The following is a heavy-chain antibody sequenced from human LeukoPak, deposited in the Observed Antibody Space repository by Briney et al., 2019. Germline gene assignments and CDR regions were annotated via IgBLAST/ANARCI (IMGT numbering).Heavy chain of an antibody. CDR2: IYPGDSDT. Sequence: GESLKISCKGSGYSFTSYWIGWVRQMPGKGLEWMGIIYPGDSDTRYSPSFQGQVTISADKSISTAYLQWSSLKASDTAMYYCATAGGGYDWGSDYFDYWGQGTLVTVSS. D-gene: IGHD5-12*01. CDR3: ATAGGGYDWGSDYFDY. J-gene: IGHJ4*02. CDR1: GYSFTSYW. V-gene: IGHV5-51*01.